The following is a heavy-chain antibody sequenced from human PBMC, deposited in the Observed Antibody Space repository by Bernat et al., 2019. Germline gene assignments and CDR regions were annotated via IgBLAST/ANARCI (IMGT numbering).Heavy chain of an antibody. D-gene: IGHD3-3*02. V-gene: IGHV4-39*01. CDR3: ERLGFLEWDYALDV. CDR2: MYYSGTS. CDR1: GGSISSSVYY. J-gene: IGHJ6*02. Sequence: QVQLQESGPGLVKSSETLSLTCSVSGGSISSSVYYWGWIRQPPGKGLEWIGCMYYSGTSYYSPPLKGRVNISVDTSKNQFYLMVTSVTASDTAVYYCERLGFLEWDYALDVWGQGTTVTVSS.